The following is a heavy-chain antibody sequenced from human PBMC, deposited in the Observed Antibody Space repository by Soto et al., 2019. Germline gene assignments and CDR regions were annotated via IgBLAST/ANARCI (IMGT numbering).Heavy chain of an antibody. CDR2: ISYDGSNK. D-gene: IGHD2-15*01. J-gene: IGHJ4*02. CDR1: GFTFSSYG. CDR3: AKDKVESATPYFDY. V-gene: IGHV3-30*18. Sequence: QVQLVESGGGVVQPGRSLRLSCAASGFTFSSYGMHWVRQAPGKGLEWVAVISYDGSNKYYADSVKGRFTISRDNSKNTLYLQMNSLRAEDTAVYYCAKDKVESATPYFDYWGQGTLVTVSS.